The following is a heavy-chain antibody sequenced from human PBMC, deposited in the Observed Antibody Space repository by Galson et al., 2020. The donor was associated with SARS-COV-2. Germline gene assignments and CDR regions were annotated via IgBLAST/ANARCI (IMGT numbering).Heavy chain of an antibody. D-gene: IGHD1-26*01. Sequence: ASVKVSCKASGYSTYTIHWVRQAPGQRLEWMGWINPGGKSRYSQNFQDRVTISRDTSATDAYMELSSLTSQDTAVYYCSIQVVGGSVGDHWGQGTLVTVSS. V-gene: IGHV1-3*01. CDR1: GYSTYT. J-gene: IGHJ4*02. CDR3: SIQVVGGSVGDH. CDR2: INPGGKS.